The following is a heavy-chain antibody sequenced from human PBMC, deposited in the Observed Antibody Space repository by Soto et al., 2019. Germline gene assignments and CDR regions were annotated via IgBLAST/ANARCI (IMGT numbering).Heavy chain of an antibody. CDR3: ARKVVGSTSRPDYWYFDL. CDR2: ISGGGDAT. Sequence: EVQLLESGGDSVQPGGSVRLSCAGSGFTFINYAMNWVRQAPGKGLEWVSTISGGGDATFFAVSVRGRFTFSRDNSKNTVTLQMNSLGVDDTAVYYCARKVVGSTSRPDYWYFDLWGRGTLVTVSS. D-gene: IGHD2-21*01. J-gene: IGHJ2*01. V-gene: IGHV3-23*01. CDR1: GFTFINYA.